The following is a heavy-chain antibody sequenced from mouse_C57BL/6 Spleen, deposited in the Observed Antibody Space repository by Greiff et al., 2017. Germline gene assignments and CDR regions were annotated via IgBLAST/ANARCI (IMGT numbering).Heavy chain of an antibody. CDR2: ISSGSSTI. D-gene: IGHD2-5*01. CDR3: ARSSKDAMDY. J-gene: IGHJ4*01. CDR1: GFTFSDYG. V-gene: IGHV5-17*01. Sequence: EVKLMESGGGLVKPGGSLKLSCAASGFTFSDYGMHWVRQAPEKGLEWVAYISSGSSTIYYAHTVKGRFTISRDNAKNTLFLQMTSLRSEDTAMYYCARSSKDAMDYWGQGTSVTVSS.